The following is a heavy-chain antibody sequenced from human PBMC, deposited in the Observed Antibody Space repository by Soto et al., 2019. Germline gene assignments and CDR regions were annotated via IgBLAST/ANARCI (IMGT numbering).Heavy chain of an antibody. CDR3: ARGALQVIAAAGTVWFDP. CDR1: GGSFSGYY. D-gene: IGHD6-13*01. V-gene: IGHV4-34*01. CDR2: INHSGST. Sequence: SETLSLTCAVYGGSFSGYYWSWIRQPPGKGLEWIGEINHSGSTNYNPSLKSRVTISVDTSKNQFSLKLSSVTAPDTAVYYCARGALQVIAAAGTVWFDPWGQGTLVTVSS. J-gene: IGHJ5*02.